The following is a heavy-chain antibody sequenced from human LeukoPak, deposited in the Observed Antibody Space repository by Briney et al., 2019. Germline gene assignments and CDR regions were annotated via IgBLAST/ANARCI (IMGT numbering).Heavy chain of an antibody. CDR2: ISAGGGAI. V-gene: IGHV3-23*01. J-gene: IGHJ4*02. D-gene: IGHD6-13*01. Sequence: GGSLRLSCAASGFTFSSYGMHWVRQAPGEGLEWVSSISAGGGAIYYADSVKGRFTISRDNSKNTLDLQLNSLRAEDTAVYYCAKDRARAAAGFFDYWGQGTLVTVSS. CDR1: GFTFSSYG. CDR3: AKDRARAAAGFFDY.